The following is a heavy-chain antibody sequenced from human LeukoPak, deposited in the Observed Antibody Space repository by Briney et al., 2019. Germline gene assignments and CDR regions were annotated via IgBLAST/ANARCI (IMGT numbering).Heavy chain of an antibody. CDR1: AFTFSNYW. V-gene: IGHV3-7*01. Sequence: GGSLRFSCAASAFTFSNYWMSWVRQAPGKGLEWVANIKEDGSEINYVDSVKGRFTISRDNAKNSLYLQMNSLRVDDTAVYYCARDRGYSTFDYWGQGTLVTVSS. CDR2: IKEDGSEI. CDR3: ARDRGYSTFDY. D-gene: IGHD4-23*01. J-gene: IGHJ4*02.